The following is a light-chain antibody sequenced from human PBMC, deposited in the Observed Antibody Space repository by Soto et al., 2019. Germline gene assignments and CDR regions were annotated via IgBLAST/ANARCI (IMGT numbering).Light chain of an antibody. CDR3: KQYYITPVT. Sequence: DIVMTQSPDSLTVSLGERATINCKSSQSVLYSSNNKNYLAWYQQKPGQPPKLLIYWAYTRESGVHDRFSGSGSGTDFTLTIRSLQAEDVAVYYCKQYYITPVTFGGGTKVDIK. CDR2: WAY. CDR1: QSVLYSSNNKNY. J-gene: IGKJ4*01. V-gene: IGKV4-1*01.